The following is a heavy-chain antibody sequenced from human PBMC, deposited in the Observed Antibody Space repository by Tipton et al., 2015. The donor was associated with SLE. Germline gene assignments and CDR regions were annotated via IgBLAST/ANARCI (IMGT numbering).Heavy chain of an antibody. CDR2: IYPGDSDT. Sequence: QLVQSGAEVKKPGESLMISCKGSGYNFMTHWITWVRQMPGKGLEWMGIIYPGDSDTRYSPSFQGQVTISADKSISTAYLQWSSLKASDTAMYYCARRGGEPRHYYYYGMDVWGQGTTVTVSS. D-gene: IGHD3-16*01. CDR1: GYNFMTHW. V-gene: IGHV5-51*01. J-gene: IGHJ6*02. CDR3: ARRGGEPRHYYYYGMDV.